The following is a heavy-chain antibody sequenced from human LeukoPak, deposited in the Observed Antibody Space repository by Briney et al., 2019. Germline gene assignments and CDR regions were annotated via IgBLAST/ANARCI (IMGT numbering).Heavy chain of an antibody. J-gene: IGHJ4*02. V-gene: IGHV3-23*01. D-gene: IGHD2-2*01. CDR1: GFTFSSYA. CDR3: AKVVGRLPAKWIDY. Sequence: GGSLRLSCAASGFTFSSYAMSWVRQAPGKGLEWVSAISGSGGSTYYADSVKGRFTISRDNSMNTLYLQMNSLRAEDTAVYYCAKVVGRLPAKWIDYWGQGTLVTVSS. CDR2: ISGSGGST.